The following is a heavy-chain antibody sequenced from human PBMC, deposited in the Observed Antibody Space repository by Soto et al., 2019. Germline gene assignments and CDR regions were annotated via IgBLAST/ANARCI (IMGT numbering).Heavy chain of an antibody. J-gene: IGHJ5*02. Sequence: QVQLQESGPGLVKPSETLSLTCTVSGGSISSYYWSWIRQPPGKGLEWIGYIYYSGSTNYNPSLKSRVTISVDTSKNQFSLKLSSVTAADTAVYYCARGIGYYYDSSGYPREDWFDPWGQGTLVTVSS. D-gene: IGHD3-22*01. V-gene: IGHV4-59*01. CDR2: IYYSGST. CDR3: ARGIGYYYDSSGYPREDWFDP. CDR1: GGSISSYY.